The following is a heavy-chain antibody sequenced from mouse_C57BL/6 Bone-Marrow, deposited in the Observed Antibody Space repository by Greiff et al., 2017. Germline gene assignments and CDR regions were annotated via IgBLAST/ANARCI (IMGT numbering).Heavy chain of an antibody. V-gene: IGHV1-81*01. CDR1: GYTFTSYG. D-gene: IGHD1-1*01. Sequence: QVQLQQSGAELARPGASVKLSCKASGYTFTSYGISWVKQRTGQGLEWIGEIYPRSGNTYYNEKFKGKATLTADKSSSTAYMELRSLTSEDSAVYFCARQLYYGSRPWFAYWGQGTLVTVSA. CDR2: IYPRSGNT. J-gene: IGHJ3*01. CDR3: ARQLYYGSRPWFAY.